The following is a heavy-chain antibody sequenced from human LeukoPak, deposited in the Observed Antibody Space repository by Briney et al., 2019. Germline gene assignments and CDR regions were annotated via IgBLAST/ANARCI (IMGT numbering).Heavy chain of an antibody. CDR3: ASLRRVYSSGWADWFDP. J-gene: IGHJ5*02. V-gene: IGHV1-24*01. D-gene: IGHD6-19*01. CDR2: FDPEDGET. Sequence: GASVKVSCKVSGYTLTELSMHWVRQAPGKELEWMGGFDPEDGETIYAQKFQGRVTMTEDTSTDTAYMELSSLRSEDTAVYYCASLRRVYSSGWADWFDPWGQGTLVTVSS. CDR1: GYTLTELS.